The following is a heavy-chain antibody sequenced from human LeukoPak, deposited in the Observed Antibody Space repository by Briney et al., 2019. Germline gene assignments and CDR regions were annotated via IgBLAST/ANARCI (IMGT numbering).Heavy chain of an antibody. CDR1: GGSISSGSYY. V-gene: IGHV4-61*02. CDR3: ARQYSSGWYGVDY. CDR2: IYTCGST. Sequence: SETLSLTCTVSGGSISSGSYYWSWIRQPAGKGLEWIGRIYTCGSTNYNPSLKSRVTISVDTSKNQFSLKLSSVTAADTAVYYCARQYSSGWYGVDYWGQGTLVTVSS. D-gene: IGHD6-19*01. J-gene: IGHJ4*02.